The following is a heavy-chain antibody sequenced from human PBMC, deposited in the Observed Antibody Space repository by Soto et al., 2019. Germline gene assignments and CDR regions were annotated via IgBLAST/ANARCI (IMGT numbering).Heavy chain of an antibody. CDR1: GFTVSTYG. J-gene: IGHJ4*02. V-gene: IGHV3-30*03. CDR3: TGEVASGY. D-gene: IGHD2-8*02. Sequence: QVQLVESGGGVVQPGRSLRLSCAVSGFTVSTYGMHWVRQAPGKGLEWVVVISRDGGTKYYADSVKGRFTISRDNSRNTLFLEMNSLRSDDMAVYYCTGEVASGYWGQGTLVTVSS. CDR2: ISRDGGTK.